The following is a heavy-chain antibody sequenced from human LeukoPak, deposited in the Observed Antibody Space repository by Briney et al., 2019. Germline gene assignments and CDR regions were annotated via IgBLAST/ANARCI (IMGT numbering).Heavy chain of an antibody. CDR3: ARDRAISGSPIFDY. J-gene: IGHJ4*02. V-gene: IGHV4-59*02. CDR2: IYDSGST. CDR1: GASVSSFY. D-gene: IGHD1-26*01. Sequence: RASETLSLTCIVSGASVSSFYWSWIRQPPGKGLEWIGYIYDSGSTNYNPSLKSRVTISLDTSKNQFSLKLSSVTAADTAVYYCARDRAISGSPIFDYWGQGTLVTVSS.